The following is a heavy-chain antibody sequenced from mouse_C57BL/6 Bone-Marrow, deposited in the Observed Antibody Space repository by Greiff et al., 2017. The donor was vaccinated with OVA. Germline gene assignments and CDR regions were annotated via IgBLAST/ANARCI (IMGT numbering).Heavy chain of an antibody. V-gene: IGHV3-6*01. CDR3: AREGTTHYSGY. CDR2: ISYDGST. D-gene: IGHD1-1*02. J-gene: IGHJ2*01. CDR1: GYSITSGYY. Sequence: EVQLQQSGPGLVKPSQSLSLTCSVPGYSITSGYYWNWIRQFPGNKLEWLGYISYDGSTNYNPSLKNRISITRDTSKNQFFLKLNSVTTEDTATYYCAREGTTHYSGYWGQGTTLTVSS.